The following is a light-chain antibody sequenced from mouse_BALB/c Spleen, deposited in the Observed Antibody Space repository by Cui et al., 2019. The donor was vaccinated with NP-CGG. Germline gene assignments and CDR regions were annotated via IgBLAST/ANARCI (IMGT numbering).Light chain of an antibody. V-gene: IGLV1*01. CDR1: TGAVTTSNY. CDR2: GTN. CDR3: ALWYSNHWV. J-gene: IGLJ1*01. Sequence: AIVTSASTTTTSPGETVTLTCRSSTGAVTTSNYANWVQEKPDHLFTGLIGGTNNRAPGVPARFSGSLIGDKAALTITGAQTEDEAIYFCALWYSNHWVFGGGTKLTVL.